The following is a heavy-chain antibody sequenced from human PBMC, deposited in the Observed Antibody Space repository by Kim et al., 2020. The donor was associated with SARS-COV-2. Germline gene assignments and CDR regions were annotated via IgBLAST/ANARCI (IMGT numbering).Heavy chain of an antibody. D-gene: IGHD5-18*01. CDR3: TREKDAPMVFDY. CDR2: IWYDGSNK. V-gene: IGHV3-33*01. Sequence: GGSLRLSCAASGFTFSSYGMHWVRQAPGKGLEWVAVIWYDGSNKYYADSVKGRFTISRDNSKNTLYLQMNSLRAEDTAVYYCTREKDAPMVFDYWGQRTLETVS. CDR1: GFTFSSYG. J-gene: IGHJ4*02.